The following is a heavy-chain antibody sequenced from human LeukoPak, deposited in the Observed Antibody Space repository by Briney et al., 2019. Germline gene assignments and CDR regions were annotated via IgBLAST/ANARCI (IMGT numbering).Heavy chain of an antibody. V-gene: IGHV4-4*02. D-gene: IGHD5-12*01. J-gene: IGHJ4*02. CDR1: GGSISSNNW. Sequence: PSGTLSLTCAVSGGSISSNNWWSWVRQPPGKGLEWIGEIYHHGATNYNPSLKSRVTLSVDKSKNQFSLELSSVTAADTAVYYCARGPFVAAHLDYWGQGTLVTVSS. CDR2: IYHHGAT. CDR3: ARGPFVAAHLDY.